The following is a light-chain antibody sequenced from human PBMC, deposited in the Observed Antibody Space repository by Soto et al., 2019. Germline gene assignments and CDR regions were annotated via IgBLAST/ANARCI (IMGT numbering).Light chain of an antibody. CDR1: QSVSSSF. V-gene: IGKV3-20*01. CDR3: QHYGTSLWT. Sequence: EIMLTQSPGTLSLSPGERATLSCRASQSVSSSFLAWYQQKPGQAPRLLIYDASIRATGIPDRFSGSESGTDFTLTISRLEPEDFAMYLCQHYGTSLWTFGQGTKEEIK. J-gene: IGKJ1*01. CDR2: DAS.